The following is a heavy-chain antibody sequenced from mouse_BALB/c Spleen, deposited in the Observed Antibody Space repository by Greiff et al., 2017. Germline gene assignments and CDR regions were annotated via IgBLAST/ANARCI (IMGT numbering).Heavy chain of an antibody. CDR2: IYPGSGST. D-gene: IGHD1-2*01. Sequence: QVQLQQPGAELVKPGTSVKLSCKASGYNFTSYWINWVKLRPGQGLEWIGDIYPGSGSTNYNEKFKSKATLTVDTSSSTAYMQLSSLASEDSALYYCARCDYGYYFDYWGQGTTLTVSS. J-gene: IGHJ2*01. CDR1: GYNFTSYW. CDR3: ARCDYGYYFDY. V-gene: IGHV1-55*01.